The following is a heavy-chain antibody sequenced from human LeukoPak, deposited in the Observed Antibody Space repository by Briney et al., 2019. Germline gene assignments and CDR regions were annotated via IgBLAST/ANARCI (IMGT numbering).Heavy chain of an antibody. CDR2: INHNGNVN. CDR3: ARDHPLAGRRVYYFDY. D-gene: IGHD1-14*01. CDR1: GFTFSSYW. J-gene: IGHJ4*02. V-gene: IGHV3-7*01. Sequence: PGGSLRLSCAASGFTFSSYWMNWARQAPGKGLEWVASINHNGNVNYYVDSVKGRFTISRDNAKNSLYLQMNSLRAEDTAVYYCARDHPLAGRRVYYFDYWGQGTLVTVSS.